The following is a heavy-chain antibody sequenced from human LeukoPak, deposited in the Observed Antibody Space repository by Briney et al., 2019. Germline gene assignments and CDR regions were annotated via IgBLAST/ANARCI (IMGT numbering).Heavy chain of an antibody. V-gene: IGHV3-21*01. D-gene: IGHD6-13*01. J-gene: IGHJ3*02. CDR3: AKIPIAAAGDDAFDI. Sequence: PGGSLRLSCAASGFTFSSYSMNWVRQAPGKGLEWVSSISSSSSYIYYADSVKGRFTISRDNAKNSLYLQMNSLRAEDTAVYYCAKIPIAAAGDDAFDIWGQGTMVTVSS. CDR2: ISSSSSYI. CDR1: GFTFSSYS.